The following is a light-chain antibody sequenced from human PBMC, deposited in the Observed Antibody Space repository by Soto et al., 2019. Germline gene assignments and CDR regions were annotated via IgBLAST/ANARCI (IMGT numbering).Light chain of an antibody. Sequence: NMKTPSSHSPVFAFGGKSPTIRKCRSQGLYSSNNNSYLAWYQQKPGQAPRLLIYGASTRESGVPDRFSGSGSGTDFTLTISSLQAEDFAVYYCQQYYSSPPTFGRGTKVDIK. CDR2: GAS. CDR3: QQYYSSPPT. V-gene: IGKV4-1*01. J-gene: IGKJ4*02. CDR1: SQGLYSSNNNSY.